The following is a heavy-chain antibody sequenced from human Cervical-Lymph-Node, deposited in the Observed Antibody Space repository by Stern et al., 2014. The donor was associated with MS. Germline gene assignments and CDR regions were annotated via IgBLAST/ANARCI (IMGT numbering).Heavy chain of an antibody. CDR2: ISARRVHI. Sequence: EVQLVESGGGLVKPGGSLRLSCAASGFTFRTYTMNWVRQAPGKGLEWISSISARRVHINYADSVKGRFTISRDNAKKSLFLQMNSLRVEDTAVYYCATVAVAGTGDQHYYYGLDVWGQGTTVTVSS. D-gene: IGHD6-19*01. J-gene: IGHJ6*02. V-gene: IGHV3-21*01. CDR3: ATVAVAGTGDQHYYYGLDV. CDR1: GFTFRTYT.